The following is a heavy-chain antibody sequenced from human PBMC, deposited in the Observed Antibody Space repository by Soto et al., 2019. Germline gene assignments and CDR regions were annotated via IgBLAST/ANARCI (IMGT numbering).Heavy chain of an antibody. CDR1: GGSISRSRYY. CDR3: VRHGSDWYDVTFDS. J-gene: IGHJ4*02. CDR2: IYYSGNT. V-gene: IGHV4-39*01. D-gene: IGHD6-19*01. Sequence: SETLSLTCTVSGGSISRSRYYWGWIRQPPGKGLDWIGSIYYSGNTYYSPSLKSRVTISVDTSKNQFSLKLSSVTATDTAVYYCVRHGSDWYDVTFDSWGRGTLVTVSS.